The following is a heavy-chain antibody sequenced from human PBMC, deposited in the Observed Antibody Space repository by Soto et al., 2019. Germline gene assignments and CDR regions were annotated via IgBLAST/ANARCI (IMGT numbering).Heavy chain of an antibody. J-gene: IGHJ5*02. V-gene: IGHV4-39*01. CDR1: GGSISSSSYH. CDR2: IHYSGNT. D-gene: IGHD2-15*01. CDR3: ARHGRDEAHSPNYWFDP. Sequence: SETLSLTCTVSGGSISSSSYHWGWVRQPPGKVLEWIGSIHYSGNTYYNPSIKSRVSMSVDTSKNQFSLNLSSVTAADTAVYYCARHGRDEAHSPNYWFDPWGQGALVTVS.